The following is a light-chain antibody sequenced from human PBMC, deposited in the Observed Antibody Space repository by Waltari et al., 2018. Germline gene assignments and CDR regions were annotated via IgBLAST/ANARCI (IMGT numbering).Light chain of an antibody. J-gene: IGKJ5*01. Sequence: SCRASQSVSSTYLAWYQQKPGQAPRLLIYGASSRATGIPDRFSGSGSGTDFTLTISRLEPEDFAVYYCQQYVTSPLAFGQGTRLEIK. CDR2: GAS. CDR1: QSVSSTY. V-gene: IGKV3-20*01. CDR3: QQYVTSPLA.